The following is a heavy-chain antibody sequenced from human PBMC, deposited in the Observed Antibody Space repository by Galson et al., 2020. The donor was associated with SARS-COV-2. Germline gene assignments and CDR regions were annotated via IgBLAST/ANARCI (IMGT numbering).Heavy chain of an antibody. CDR2: ISWNSGSI. J-gene: IGHJ4*02. V-gene: IGHV3-9*01. D-gene: IGHD3-22*01. CDR1: GFTFDDYA. CDR3: AKESDSSGYEAAADC. Sequence: SPKISCAASGFTFDDYAKHWVRQAPGKGLEWVSGISWNSGSIGYADSVKGRFTISRDNAKNSLYLQMNSLRAEDTTLYYCAKESDSSGYEAAADCWGQGTGVTVSS.